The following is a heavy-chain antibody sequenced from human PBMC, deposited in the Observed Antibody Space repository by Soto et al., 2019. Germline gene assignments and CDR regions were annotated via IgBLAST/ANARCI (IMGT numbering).Heavy chain of an antibody. D-gene: IGHD5-18*01. J-gene: IGHJ4*02. V-gene: IGHV3-74*01. CDR3: ARDQPGYSYGYGLGY. CDR1: GFTFDYYW. CDR2: VHSDGTTT. Sequence: GGSLRLSCAASGFTFDYYWMHWVRQAPGTGLVWVSRVHSDGTTTTYADSVKGRFTISRDNAKNSLYLQMNSLRAEDTAVYYCARDQPGYSYGYGLGYWGQGTLVTVSS.